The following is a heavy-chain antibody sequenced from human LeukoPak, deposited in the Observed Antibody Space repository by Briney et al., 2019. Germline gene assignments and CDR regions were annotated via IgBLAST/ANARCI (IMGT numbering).Heavy chain of an antibody. V-gene: IGHV3-11*01. J-gene: IGHJ4*02. CDR2: ISSSGSTI. CDR3: ASDSYSSGWYFDY. Sequence: GGSLRLSCAASGFTFSDYYMSWIRQAPGKGLEWVSYISSSGSTIYYADSVKGRFTISRDSAKNSLYLQMNSLRAEDTAVYYCASDSYSSGWYFDYWGQGTLVTASS. CDR1: GFTFSDYY. D-gene: IGHD6-19*01.